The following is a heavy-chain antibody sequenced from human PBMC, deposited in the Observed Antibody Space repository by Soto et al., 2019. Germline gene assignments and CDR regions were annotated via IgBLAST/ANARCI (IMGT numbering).Heavy chain of an antibody. CDR1: GYTFTSYG. CDR3: ARDPGYSYGYN. V-gene: IGHV1-18*01. Sequence: ASVKVSCKASGYTFTSYGISWVRQAPGQRLEWMGWISADNGNTNYSQKFQGRVTITRDTSTSTAYMELSSLRSEDTAVYYCARDPGYSYGYNWGQGALVTVSS. CDR2: ISADNGNT. D-gene: IGHD5-18*01. J-gene: IGHJ4*02.